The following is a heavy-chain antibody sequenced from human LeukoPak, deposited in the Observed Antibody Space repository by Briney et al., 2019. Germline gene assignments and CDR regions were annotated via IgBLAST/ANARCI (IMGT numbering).Heavy chain of an antibody. CDR3: ARGKYCGVDCYSGFDY. CDR2: ISGSGVST. V-gene: IGHV3-23*01. Sequence: GGSLRLSCAASGFTFSSYAMSWVRQAPGNGLEWVSSISGSGVSTFYADPVKGRLTISRGNSKNTLYLQVNSLRAEDTAVYYCARGKYCGVDCYSGFDYWGQGTLVTVSS. J-gene: IGHJ4*02. CDR1: GFTFSSYA. D-gene: IGHD2-21*02.